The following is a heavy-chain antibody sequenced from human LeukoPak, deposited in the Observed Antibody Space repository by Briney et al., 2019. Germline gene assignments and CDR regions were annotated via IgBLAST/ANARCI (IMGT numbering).Heavy chain of an antibody. J-gene: IGHJ4*02. CDR1: GDSVSSNSNA. CDR3: ARTVATYYDILTGYDVFDS. V-gene: IGHV6-1*01. D-gene: IGHD3-9*01. Sequence: SQTLSLTCAISGDSVSSNSNAWNWIRQSPSRGLEWLGRTYYRSKWYNDFAVSVKDRITSKSDTSKNQVPLQMTSVTPEDTAVYYCARTVATYYDILTGYDVFDSWGQGTLVTVSS. CDR2: TYYRSKWYN.